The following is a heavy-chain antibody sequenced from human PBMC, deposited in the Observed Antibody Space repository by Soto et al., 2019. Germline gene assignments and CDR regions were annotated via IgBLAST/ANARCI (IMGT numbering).Heavy chain of an antibody. J-gene: IGHJ5*02. CDR1: GVSMINSY. D-gene: IGHD3-16*01. Sequence: SETLSLTCSVSGVSMINSYWTWIRQSAGKGLEWIGRISTSGNTNYNPSLSSRLTMSVDTSKNQVSLKLTSVTAADTAVYYCARGGGVPALGDPWGQGTLVTVSS. V-gene: IGHV4-4*07. CDR2: ISTSGNT. CDR3: ARGGGVPALGDP.